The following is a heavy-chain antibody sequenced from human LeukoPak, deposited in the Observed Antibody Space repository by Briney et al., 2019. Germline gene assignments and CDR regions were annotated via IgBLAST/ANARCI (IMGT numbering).Heavy chain of an antibody. CDR1: GGSISSGGYS. CDR2: IYHSAST. CDR3: ARGRDGSGSYDY. J-gene: IGHJ4*02. D-gene: IGHD3-10*01. V-gene: IGHV4-30-2*01. Sequence: SETLSLTCAVSGGSISSGGYSWSWIRQPPGKGLEWIGYIYHSASTYYNPSLKSRLTISVDRSKNQFSLKLNSVTAADTALYYCARGRDGSGSYDYWGQGTLVTVSS.